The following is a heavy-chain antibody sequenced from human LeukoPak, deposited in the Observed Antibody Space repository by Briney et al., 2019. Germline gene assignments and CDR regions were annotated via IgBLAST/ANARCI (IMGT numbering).Heavy chain of an antibody. CDR1: GFTFSSYG. D-gene: IGHD3-16*02. CDR3: AKDRSWFGGVIVSYMDV. Sequence: PGRSLRLSCAASGFTFSSYGMHSVRQAPGKGLEWVADIWYDGSNKYYADSVKGRFTISRDNSKNTLYLQMNSLRAEDTAVYYCAKDRSWFGGVIVSYMDVWGKGTTVTVSS. J-gene: IGHJ6*03. CDR2: IWYDGSNK. V-gene: IGHV3-33*06.